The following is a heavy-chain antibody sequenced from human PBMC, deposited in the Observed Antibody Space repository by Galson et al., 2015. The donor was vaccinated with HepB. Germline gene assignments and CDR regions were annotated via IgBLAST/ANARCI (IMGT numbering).Heavy chain of an antibody. Sequence: SLRLSCAASGFTFSSYAMSWVRQAPGKGLEWVSAISGSGGSTYYADSVKGRFTISRDNSKNTLYLQMNSLRAEDTAVYYCAKDRQGGSGPRDEGYFDYWGQGTLFTVSS. D-gene: IGHD3-16*01. J-gene: IGHJ4*02. CDR3: AKDRQGGSGPRDEGYFDY. V-gene: IGHV3-23*01. CDR2: ISGSGGST. CDR1: GFTFSSYA.